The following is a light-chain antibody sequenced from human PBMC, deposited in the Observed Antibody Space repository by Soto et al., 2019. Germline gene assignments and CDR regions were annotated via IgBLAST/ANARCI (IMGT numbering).Light chain of an antibody. J-gene: IGLJ1*01. CDR1: SGDVGGYNY. CDR2: DVS. Sequence: QSVLTQPASVSGSPGQSITISCTGTSGDVGGYNYVSWYQQHPGKAPKLMIYDVSNRPSGVSNRFSGSKSGNTASLTISGLQAEDEADYYCSSYTSSSTLEVFGTGTKLTVL. V-gene: IGLV2-14*01. CDR3: SSYTSSSTLEV.